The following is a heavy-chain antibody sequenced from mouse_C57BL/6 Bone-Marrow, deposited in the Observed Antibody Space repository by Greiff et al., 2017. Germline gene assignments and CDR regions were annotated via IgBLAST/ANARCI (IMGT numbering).Heavy chain of an antibody. D-gene: IGHD1-1*01. CDR3: ARSPSITTVVESLYYYAMDY. J-gene: IGHJ4*01. Sequence: QVHVKQSGPELVKPGASVKLSCKASGYTFTSYDINWVKQRPGQGLEWIGWIYPRDGSTKYNEKFKGKATLTVDTSSSTAYMELPSLTSEDSAVYFCARSPSITTVVESLYYYAMDYWGQGTSVTVSS. V-gene: IGHV1-85*01. CDR1: GYTFTSYD. CDR2: IYPRDGST.